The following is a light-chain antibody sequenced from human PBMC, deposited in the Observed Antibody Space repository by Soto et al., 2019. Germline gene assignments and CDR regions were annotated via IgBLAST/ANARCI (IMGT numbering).Light chain of an antibody. J-gene: IGLJ1*01. CDR3: SSYTNSSTL. CDR2: EVS. V-gene: IGLV2-14*01. Sequence: QSVLAQPASVSGSPGQSITISCTGTSSDVGGYNYVSWYQQHPGKAPKLTIYEVSNRPSGVSNRFSGSKSGNTASLTISGLQAEDEADYYCSSYTNSSTLFGTGTKVTVL. CDR1: SSDVGGYNY.